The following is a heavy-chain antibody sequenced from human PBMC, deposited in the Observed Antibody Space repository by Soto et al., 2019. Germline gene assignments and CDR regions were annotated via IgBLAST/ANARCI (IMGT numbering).Heavy chain of an antibody. Sequence: GGSLRLSCAASGFTFSSYGMHWVRQAPGKGLEWVAVISYDGSNKYYADSVKGRFTISRDNSKNTLYLQMNSLKAEDTAVYYCAKDRRPVGATLNFDYWGQGTLVTVSS. V-gene: IGHV3-30*18. CDR1: GFTFSSYG. D-gene: IGHD1-26*01. CDR2: ISYDGSNK. J-gene: IGHJ4*02. CDR3: AKDRRPVGATLNFDY.